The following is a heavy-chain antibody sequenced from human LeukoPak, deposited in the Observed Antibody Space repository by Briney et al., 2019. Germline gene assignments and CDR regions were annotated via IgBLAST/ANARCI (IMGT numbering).Heavy chain of an antibody. CDR1: GGSISSSSYY. J-gene: IGHJ4*02. CDR2: TYYTGST. V-gene: IGHV4-39*07. Sequence: SEPLSLTCTVSGGSISSSSYYWGWIRQPPGKGLEWIGTTYYTGSTNYNPSLKSRVTMSVDTSKNQFSLKLTSVTAADTAVYYCARDRSSSWYEMDYWGQGTLDTVSS. D-gene: IGHD6-13*01. CDR3: ARDRSSSWYEMDY.